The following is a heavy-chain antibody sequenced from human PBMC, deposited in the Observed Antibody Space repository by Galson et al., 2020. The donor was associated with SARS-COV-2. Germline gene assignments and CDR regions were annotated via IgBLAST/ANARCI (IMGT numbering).Heavy chain of an antibody. J-gene: IGHJ4*02. V-gene: IGHV1-58*01. CDR2: IVGGSGKT. CDR1: GFTFPSSA. D-gene: IGHD6-6*01. CDR3: AAFVARPVY. Sequence: SVKVSCKTSGFTFPSSAVQWVRQARAQRPEWRGWIVGGSGKTNYAHNFQERVTITRDMSTSTAYMELSSLRYEDTAVYYCAAFVARPVYWGQGTLVTVSS.